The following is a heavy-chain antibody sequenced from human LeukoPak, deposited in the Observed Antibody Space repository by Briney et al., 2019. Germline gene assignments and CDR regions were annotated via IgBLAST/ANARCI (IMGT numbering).Heavy chain of an antibody. CDR1: GFTFSSYG. D-gene: IGHD6-13*01. CDR3: ARGTDSSSWYGSYYYYYYMDV. J-gene: IGHJ6*03. Sequence: GGSLRLSCAASGFTFSSYGMHWVRQAPGKGLEWVAVISYDGSNKYYADSVKGRFTISRDNSKNTLYLQMNSLRAEDTAAYYCARGTDSSSWYGSYYYYYYMDVWGKGTTVTVSS. CDR2: ISYDGSNK. V-gene: IGHV3-30*03.